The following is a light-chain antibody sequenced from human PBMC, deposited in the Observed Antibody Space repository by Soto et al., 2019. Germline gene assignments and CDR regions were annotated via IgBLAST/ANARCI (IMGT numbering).Light chain of an antibody. CDR1: QSVSSSY. Sequence: EIVLTQSPGTLSLSPGERGTLSCRASQSVSSSYLAWYQQKPGQAPRLLMYETSTRATGTPDRFSGSGSGTDFTLTISSLEPEDVAVYYCQQYGSSPRTFGQGTKVEVK. CDR3: QQYGSSPRT. CDR2: ETS. J-gene: IGKJ1*01. V-gene: IGKV3-20*01.